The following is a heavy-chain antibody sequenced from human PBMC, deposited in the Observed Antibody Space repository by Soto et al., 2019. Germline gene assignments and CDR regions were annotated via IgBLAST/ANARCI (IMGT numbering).Heavy chain of an antibody. CDR3: VKPLGGYYFYVMDV. Sequence: EVQLLESGGGLVQPGGSLRLSCAASGFTFSEYAMSWVRQAPGKGLEWVSFISASGGGTYYADSVRGRFTISRDNPKSTVFLQLNSLRADDTAVYFCVKPLGGYYFYVMDVWGQGTTVTVSS. CDR1: GFTFSEYA. CDR2: ISASGGGT. V-gene: IGHV3-23*01. J-gene: IGHJ6*02.